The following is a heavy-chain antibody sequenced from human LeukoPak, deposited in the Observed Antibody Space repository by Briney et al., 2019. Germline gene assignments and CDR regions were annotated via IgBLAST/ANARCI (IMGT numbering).Heavy chain of an antibody. V-gene: IGHV3-23*01. CDR1: GFTFNTHA. D-gene: IGHD3-22*01. J-gene: IGHJ4*02. CDR3: AKDQSLSTTMMFDY. Sequence: GGSLRLSCAASGFTFNTHAMTWVRQAPGKGLEWVSAISGSGGSTYCADSVKGRFTISRDNSRNTLYLQMSSLRAEDTAVYYCAKDQSLSTTMMFDYWGQGTLVTVSS. CDR2: ISGSGGST.